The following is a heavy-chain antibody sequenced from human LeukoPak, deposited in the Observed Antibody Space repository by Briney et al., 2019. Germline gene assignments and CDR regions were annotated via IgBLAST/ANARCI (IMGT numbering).Heavy chain of an antibody. D-gene: IGHD1-26*01. Sequence: SETLSLTCTVSGGPISSRGYYWGWIRQPPGKGLEWIGSIYYSGSTYYNPSLKSRVTISVDTSKNQFSLKLSSVTAADTAVYYCARLATTRAYYFDYWGQGTLVTVSS. CDR2: IYYSGST. V-gene: IGHV4-39*01. CDR1: GGPISSRGYY. CDR3: ARLATTRAYYFDY. J-gene: IGHJ4*02.